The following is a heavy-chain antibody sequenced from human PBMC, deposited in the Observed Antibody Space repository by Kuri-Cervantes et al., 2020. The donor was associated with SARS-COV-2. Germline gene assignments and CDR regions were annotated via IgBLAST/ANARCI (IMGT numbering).Heavy chain of an antibody. CDR3: ARRDYGDPDDTFDI. Sequence: GESLKISCKVSGFRFGFSFTTSWIGWVRQMPGKGLEWMGIIYPGDSDTRYSPSFQGQVTISADKSISTAYLQWSSLKASDTAMYYCARRDYGDPDDTFDIWGQGTKVTVSS. V-gene: IGHV5-51*01. CDR1: GFRFGFSFTTSW. CDR2: IYPGDSDT. D-gene: IGHD4-17*01. J-gene: IGHJ3*02.